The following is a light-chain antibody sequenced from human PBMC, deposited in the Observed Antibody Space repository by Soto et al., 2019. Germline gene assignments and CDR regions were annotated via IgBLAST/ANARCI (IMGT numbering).Light chain of an antibody. CDR3: QKYYSTPWT. Sequence: DIVMTQAPDSLAVSLGESATITCKSSQSFLYSSNNKNYLAWYKQKPGQHPKVLIYWESTRESGVNDRFSGSGSGKDFTLTIRSMKDEDVAVYDCQKYYSTPWTVGKGNKGDIK. V-gene: IGKV4-1*01. CDR1: QSFLYSSNNKNY. CDR2: WES. J-gene: IGKJ1*01.